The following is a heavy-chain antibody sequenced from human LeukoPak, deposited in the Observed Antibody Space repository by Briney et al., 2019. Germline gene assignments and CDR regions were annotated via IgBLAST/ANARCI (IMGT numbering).Heavy chain of an antibody. J-gene: IGHJ4*02. CDR2: ISKSGSMI. Sequence: GGSLRLSCTASGFTFSDSYMSWIRQVPGRGLEWISYISKSGSMIYYADSVKGRFTISRDNAKNSLYLQMDSLRAEDTAVYYCARGPPFSYWGQGALVTVSS. D-gene: IGHD2/OR15-2a*01. CDR1: GFTFSDSY. V-gene: IGHV3-11*01. CDR3: ARGPPFSY.